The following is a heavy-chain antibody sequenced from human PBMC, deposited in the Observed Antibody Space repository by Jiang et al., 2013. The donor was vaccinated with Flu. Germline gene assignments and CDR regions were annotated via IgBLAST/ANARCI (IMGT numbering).Heavy chain of an antibody. CDR3: ARGPYNWDDWYFDL. CDR1: GGSMSSGSYH. V-gene: IGHV4-61*02. Sequence: GSGLVKPSQTLSLTCSVSGGSMSSGSYHWSWIRQSAGRGLEWIGHLTNYNPSLQRRVTISVDMSKSQFSLKLNSVTAADTAMYYCARGPYNWDDWYFDLWGRGTLVTVAS. D-gene: IGHD1-20*01. J-gene: IGHJ2*01. CDR2: LT.